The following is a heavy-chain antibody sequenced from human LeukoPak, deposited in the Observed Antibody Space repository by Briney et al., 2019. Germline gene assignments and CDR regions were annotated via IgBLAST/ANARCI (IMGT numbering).Heavy chain of an antibody. D-gene: IGHD2-2*01. Sequence: GGSLRLSCAASGFTFSSYGMSWVLQAPGKGLEWFSGISDSGSSTYYADSVKGRFTISRDNFKNTLFLQMSSLRAEDTAIYYCAKKTSYHFDYWGQGTLVTVSS. CDR2: ISDSGSST. CDR1: GFTFSSYG. V-gene: IGHV3-23*01. J-gene: IGHJ4*02. CDR3: AKKTSYHFDY.